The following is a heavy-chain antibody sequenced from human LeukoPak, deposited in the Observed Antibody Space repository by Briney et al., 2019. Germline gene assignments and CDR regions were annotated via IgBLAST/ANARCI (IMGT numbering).Heavy chain of an antibody. J-gene: IGHJ6*02. D-gene: IGHD6-19*01. Sequence: GGSLRLSCAASGFTFSSYAMSWVRQAPGKGLEWVSGISASGGTTSYADSVKGRFTISRDNSKNTLYLQMNSLRADDTAVYYCAKAAGNYYYYYGMDVWAQGTTVTVSS. V-gene: IGHV3-23*01. CDR2: ISASGGTT. CDR3: AKAAGNYYYYYGMDV. CDR1: GFTFSSYA.